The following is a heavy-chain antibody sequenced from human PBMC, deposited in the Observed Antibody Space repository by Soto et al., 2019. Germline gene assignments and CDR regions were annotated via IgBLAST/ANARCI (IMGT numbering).Heavy chain of an antibody. D-gene: IGHD6-13*01. CDR1: GYSFTSYW. Sequence: XXSLKISCKGSGYSFTSYWIDWVRQMPGKGLEWMGIIYPGDSDTRYSPSFQGQVTISADKSISTAYLQWSSLKASDTAMYYCARTSAAGKYYYGMDVWGQGTTVTVS. CDR2: IYPGDSDT. CDR3: ARTSAAGKYYYGMDV. V-gene: IGHV5-51*01. J-gene: IGHJ6*02.